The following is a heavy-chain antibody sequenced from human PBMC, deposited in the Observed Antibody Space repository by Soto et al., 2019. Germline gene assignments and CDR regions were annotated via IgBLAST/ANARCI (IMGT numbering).Heavy chain of an antibody. Sequence: EVQLVESGGGWVQPGGSLRLSCAASGFTFSVYSMNWVRQAPGKGLDWVSYITGSSDRILFADSVKGRFTGSRDNAKNPLYLQMNSLRGEDTGVYYCTTSNGHLNHWGQGTLVSVSS. CDR3: TTSNGHLNH. CDR2: ITGSSDRI. CDR1: GFTFSVYS. D-gene: IGHD3-22*01. J-gene: IGHJ4*02. V-gene: IGHV3-48*01.